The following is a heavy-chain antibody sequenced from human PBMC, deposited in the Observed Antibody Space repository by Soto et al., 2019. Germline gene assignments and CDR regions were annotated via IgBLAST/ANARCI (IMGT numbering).Heavy chain of an antibody. V-gene: IGHV4-61*08. J-gene: IGHJ2*01. CDR3: ARGYYTSWYWFDR. CDR2: IYYSGST. CDR1: GGSVSTGVHY. Sequence: QVQLQESGPGLVKPSETLSLTCTVSVSGGSVSTGVHYWSWIRQPPGKGLEWIGYIYYSGSTNYTHSLTRRVTISVATSKSQFSLKLPPVPTADTAVYYCARGYYTSWYWFDRWGRGTLVTVSS. D-gene: IGHD6-13*01.